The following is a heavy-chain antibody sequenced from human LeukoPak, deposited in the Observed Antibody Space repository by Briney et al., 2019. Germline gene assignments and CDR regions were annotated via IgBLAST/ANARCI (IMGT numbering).Heavy chain of an antibody. Sequence: GGSLRLSCPACVCTFSSYAMSEVRQAAGKGLEWVSAISCSGCSTYYADSVNGRLTISRDNSKNTLYLQMNSLRAEDTAVYYCETGEYDILTGYYNDYWYYYGKAVWCQGTTVTV. J-gene: IGHJ6*02. D-gene: IGHD3-9*01. CDR3: ETGEYDILTGYYNDYWYYYGKAV. CDR1: VCTFSSYA. CDR2: ISCSGCST. V-gene: IGHV3-23*01.